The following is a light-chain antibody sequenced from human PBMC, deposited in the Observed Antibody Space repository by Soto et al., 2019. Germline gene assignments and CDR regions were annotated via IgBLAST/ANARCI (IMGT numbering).Light chain of an antibody. V-gene: IGKV3-11*01. Sequence: IVLTHSPATLSLSPWEIATLSCRASQSVGSNLAWFRQKPGQAPSLLIYAASKRATGIPARFSGSGSGTDFTVTITSLEPEDFAVYYCQQGSNWPITFGQGTRLEIK. CDR2: AAS. J-gene: IGKJ5*01. CDR3: QQGSNWPIT. CDR1: QSVGSN.